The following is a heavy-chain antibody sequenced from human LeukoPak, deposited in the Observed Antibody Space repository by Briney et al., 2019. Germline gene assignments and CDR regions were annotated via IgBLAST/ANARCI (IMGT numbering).Heavy chain of an antibody. D-gene: IGHD3-10*01. J-gene: IGHJ6*03. CDR3: ARHLLGSGTANHMDV. V-gene: IGHV4-39*01. CDR1: GGSISSSSYF. CDR2: LDYTGNT. Sequence: SDTLSLPCIVSGGSISSSSYFWGWVRRPPAKVLQWFGNLDYTGNTYYNPSLKSPVTISADTSKSQFALKLTSVIAANPAVYYCARHLLGSGTANHMDVWGKGTMVTVS.